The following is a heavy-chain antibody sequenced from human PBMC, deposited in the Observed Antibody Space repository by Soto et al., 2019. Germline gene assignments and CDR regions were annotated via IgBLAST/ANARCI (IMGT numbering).Heavy chain of an antibody. D-gene: IGHD6-13*01. V-gene: IGHV3-9*01. J-gene: IGHJ5*02. CDR2: ISWSGTNI. CDR3: AKGGSAALISAAGPGNWFDP. CDR1: GFTFDDYA. Sequence: EVHLVESGGGLVQPGRSLKLSCVASGFTFDDYAMYWVRQAPGKGPEWVLGISWSGTNIAYADSVTGRFTISRDNAKNTLYLQMNSLRADDTALYYCAKGGSAALISAAGPGNWFDPWGQGSLVTVSS.